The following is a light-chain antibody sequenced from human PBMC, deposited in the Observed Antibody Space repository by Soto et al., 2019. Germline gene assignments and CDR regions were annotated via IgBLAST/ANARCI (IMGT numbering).Light chain of an antibody. Sequence: QSVLTQPPSVSGAPGQRVTISCTGGNSNIGAGYDVHWYQQLPGTAPKVLIYGNINRPSGVPDRFSASKSGTSASLAITGLQAGDEADYYCQSYDSKLSGYVFGTGTQLTVL. CDR2: GNI. CDR1: NSNIGAGYD. CDR3: QSYDSKLSGYV. J-gene: IGLJ1*01. V-gene: IGLV1-40*01.